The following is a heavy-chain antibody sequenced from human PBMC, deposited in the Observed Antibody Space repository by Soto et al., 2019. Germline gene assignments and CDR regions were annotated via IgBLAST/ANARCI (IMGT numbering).Heavy chain of an antibody. CDR1: GDSISSRSYY. Sequence: PSGTXSLTCTFTGDSISSRSYYVCWIRQPPGKGLEWIGSIYYSGITYNNPSLRSRVSMSIDTSKDQFSLKLKSVTAADTALYFCARQRNSVVTQDYFEVWGQRPLVTVYS. D-gene: IGHD2-21*02. V-gene: IGHV4-39*01. CDR3: ARQRNSVVTQDYFEV. J-gene: IGHJ4*02. CDR2: IYYSGIT.